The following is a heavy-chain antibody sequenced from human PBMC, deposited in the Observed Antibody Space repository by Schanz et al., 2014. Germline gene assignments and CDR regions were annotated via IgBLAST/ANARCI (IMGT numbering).Heavy chain of an antibody. V-gene: IGHV3-15*01. J-gene: IGHJ4*02. CDR3: AADLWFGAVWGVW. D-gene: IGHD3-10*01. Sequence: EVQLLESGGGLVQPGGSLRLSCEASGFSFGNYGMSWVRQAPGKGLQWVARIKSKTDGGTRDYAAPVKGRFTISTDDSKNTVYLQMNSLQTEDTAVYYCAADLWFGAVWGVWWGQGTLVNVSS. CDR2: IKSKTDGGTR. CDR1: GFSFGNYG.